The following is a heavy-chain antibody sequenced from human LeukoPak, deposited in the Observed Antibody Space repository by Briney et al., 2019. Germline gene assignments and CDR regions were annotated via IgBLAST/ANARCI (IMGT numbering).Heavy chain of an antibody. J-gene: IGHJ4*02. CDR2: INGDGTYL. CDR3: VRDANWAVNDY. V-gene: IGHV3-74*01. CDR1: GFTFNTYW. Sequence: PGGSLRLSCSASGFTFNTYWMHWVRHVPGKGLVWVSRINGDGTYLNYADSVKGRFTISRHNGKNTVYLQMNSLGVDDTAVYYCVRDANWAVNDYWGQGTLVTVSA. D-gene: IGHD3-16*01.